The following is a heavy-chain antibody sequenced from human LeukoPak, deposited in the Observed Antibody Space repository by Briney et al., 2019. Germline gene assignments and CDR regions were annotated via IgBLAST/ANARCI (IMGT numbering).Heavy chain of an antibody. CDR1: GDTFTNYG. CDR3: AREACSDGVCYFEY. CDR2: ISAYNGDT. V-gene: IGHV1-18*01. J-gene: IGHJ4*02. D-gene: IGHD2-8*01. Sequence: ASVKVSCKASGDTFTNYGFSWVRQAPGEGLEWMGWISAYNGDTKYPQKFQGRVTMTTDTSAATVYMELGSLRFDDAAVYYCAREACSDGVCYFEYWGQGTLVTVSS.